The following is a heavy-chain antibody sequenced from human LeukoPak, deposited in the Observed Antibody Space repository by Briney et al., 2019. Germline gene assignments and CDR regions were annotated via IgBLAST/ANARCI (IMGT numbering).Heavy chain of an antibody. CDR3: AGSRTVRGVPYNY. J-gene: IGHJ4*02. CDR2: IYYSGST. CDR1: GGFRSSYY. V-gene: IGHV4-59*01. D-gene: IGHD3-10*01. Sequence: SETLSLTCTVSGGFRSSYYWSWIRQPPGKGLEWIGYIYYSGSTNYNPSLKSRVTISVDTSKNQFSLKLSSVTAADTAVYYCAGSRTVRGVPYNYWGQGTLVTVSS.